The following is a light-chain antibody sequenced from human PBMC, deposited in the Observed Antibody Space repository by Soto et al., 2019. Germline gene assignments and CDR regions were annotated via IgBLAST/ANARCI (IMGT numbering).Light chain of an antibody. CDR2: EVT. CDR1: SSDVGGYKY. V-gene: IGLV2-14*01. J-gene: IGLJ1*01. Sequence: QSALTQPASVSGSPGQSITISCTGTSSDVGGYKYVSWYQQHPGKAPKLMIYEVTNRPSGVSNRFSGSKSGNTASLTISGLQADDDAADYCCSYSTSSTPDVFGTGTKVTVL. CDR3: CSYSTSSTPDV.